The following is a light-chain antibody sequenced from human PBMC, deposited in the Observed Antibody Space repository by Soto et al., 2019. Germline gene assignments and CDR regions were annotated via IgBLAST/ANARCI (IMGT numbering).Light chain of an antibody. CDR1: SSNIGSNA. CDR2: TNN. V-gene: IGLV1-44*01. J-gene: IGLJ3*02. CDR3: AAWDDSLNALV. Sequence: QSVLTQPPSASGTPGQRVTISCSGASSNIGSNAVNWYQQLPGTAPQLLIYTNNKRPSGVPDRFSGSKSGTSASLAITGLQSEDEADYHCAAWDDSLNALVFGGGTQLTVL.